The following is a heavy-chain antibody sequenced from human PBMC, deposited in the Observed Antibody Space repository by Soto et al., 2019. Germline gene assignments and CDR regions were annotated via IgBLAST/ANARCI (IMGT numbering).Heavy chain of an antibody. CDR3: ARGPRRAAAGSRWGRNYYYYGMDI. D-gene: IGHD6-13*01. CDR1: GGSISSGGYY. J-gene: IGHJ6*02. V-gene: IGHV4-31*03. Sequence: SETLSLTCTVSGGSISSGGYYWSWIRQHPGKGLEWIGYIYYSGSTYYNPSLKSRVTISVDTSKNQFSLKLSSVTAADTAVYYCARGPRRAAAGSRWGRNYYYYGMDIWGQGTTVTVSS. CDR2: IYYSGST.